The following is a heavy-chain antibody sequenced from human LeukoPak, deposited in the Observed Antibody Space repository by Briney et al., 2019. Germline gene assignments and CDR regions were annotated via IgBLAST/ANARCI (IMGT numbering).Heavy chain of an antibody. J-gene: IGHJ6*03. CDR3: ARGPGCCSGGSCYTHYYYYMDV. V-gene: IGHV3-74*01. Sequence: AGGSLRLSCAASGFTFSSYWMHWVRHAPGKGLVGVSRINSDGSNTSYAYSVKGRFTISRDNANNTLYLQMNSLRAEDTAVYYCARGPGCCSGGSCYTHYYYYMDVWGKGTTVTVSS. D-gene: IGHD2-15*01. CDR1: GFTFSSYW. CDR2: INSDGSNT.